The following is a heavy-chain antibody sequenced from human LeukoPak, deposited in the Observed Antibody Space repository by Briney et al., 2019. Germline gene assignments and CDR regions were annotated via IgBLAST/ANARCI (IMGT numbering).Heavy chain of an antibody. CDR2: IYPGDSDT. D-gene: IGHD3-22*01. J-gene: IGHJ3*02. Sequence: GASLQISCKGSGYSFTSYWIGWVRQMPGKGLEWMGIIYPGDSDTRYSPSFQGQVTISADKSISTAYLQWSSLKASDTAMYYCATRHYYDSSGYYPTDAFDIWGQGTMVTVSS. CDR3: ATRHYYDSSGYYPTDAFDI. CDR1: GYSFTSYW. V-gene: IGHV5-51*01.